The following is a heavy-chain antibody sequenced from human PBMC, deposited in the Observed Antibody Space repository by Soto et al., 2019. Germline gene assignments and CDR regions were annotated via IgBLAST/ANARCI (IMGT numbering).Heavy chain of an antibody. Sequence: PSETLSLTCTVSGGSISSGGYYWSWIRQHPGKGLEWIGYIYYSGITYSNPSLKSRVTISVDTSKNQFSLKLTSVTAADTAVYYCAKRYSNSGDGFDYWGRGTLVTVSS. D-gene: IGHD4-4*01. CDR1: GGSISSGGYY. CDR2: IYYSGIT. J-gene: IGHJ4*02. V-gene: IGHV4-31*03. CDR3: AKRYSNSGDGFDY.